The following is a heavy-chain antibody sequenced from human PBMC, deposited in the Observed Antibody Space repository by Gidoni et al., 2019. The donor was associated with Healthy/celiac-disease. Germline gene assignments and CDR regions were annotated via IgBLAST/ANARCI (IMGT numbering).Heavy chain of an antibody. Sequence: QVQLQESGPGLVKPSDTLSLTCTVPGGSISSYYWSWIRQPPGKGLEWIGYIYYSGSTNYNPSLKSRVTISVDTSKNQFSLKLSSVTAADTAVYYCARENSSGWYRLPGAFDIWGQGTMVTVSS. CDR1: GGSISSYY. J-gene: IGHJ3*02. CDR2: IYYSGST. CDR3: ARENSSGWYRLPGAFDI. D-gene: IGHD6-19*01. V-gene: IGHV4-59*01.